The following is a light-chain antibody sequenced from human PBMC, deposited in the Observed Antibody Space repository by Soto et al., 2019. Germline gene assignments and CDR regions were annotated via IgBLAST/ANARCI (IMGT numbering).Light chain of an antibody. CDR1: QGISSY. CDR2: AAS. Sequence: IQLTQSPSPLSASVGDRVTITCRASQGISSYLAWYQQKPGKAPKLLIYAASTLQSGVPSRFSASGSGTDFTLTISSLQPEDFATYYCQQLNSYPLTFGGGTKVDIK. CDR3: QQLNSYPLT. J-gene: IGKJ4*01. V-gene: IGKV1-9*01.